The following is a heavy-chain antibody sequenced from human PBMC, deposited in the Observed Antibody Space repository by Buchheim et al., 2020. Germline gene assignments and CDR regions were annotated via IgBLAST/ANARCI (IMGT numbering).Heavy chain of an antibody. V-gene: IGHV3-30-3*01. J-gene: IGHJ4*02. CDR2: ISYDGSNK. CDR3: ARASGYLDY. CDR1: GFTFSSYA. D-gene: IGHD3-3*01. Sequence: QVQLVESGGGVVQPGRSLRLSCAASGFTFSSYAMHWVRQAPGKGLEWVAVISYDGSNKYYADSVKGRFTISRDNSKNTQYLQMNSLRAEDTAVYYCARASGYLDYWGQGTL.